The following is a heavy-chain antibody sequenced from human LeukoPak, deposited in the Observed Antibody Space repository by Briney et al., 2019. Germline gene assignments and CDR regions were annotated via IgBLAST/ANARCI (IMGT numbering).Heavy chain of an antibody. Sequence: GGSLRLSCAASGFTFSSYAMTWFRQAPGKGLPWVSVISVFGAGTYYADSVKGRFTISRDNSKSTLYLQMDSLRAEDTALYYCAKGRYFDVGPDYWGQGTLVTVSS. CDR1: GFTFSSYA. CDR3: AKGRYFDVGPDY. D-gene: IGHD3-9*01. CDR2: ISVFGAGT. J-gene: IGHJ4*02. V-gene: IGHV3-23*01.